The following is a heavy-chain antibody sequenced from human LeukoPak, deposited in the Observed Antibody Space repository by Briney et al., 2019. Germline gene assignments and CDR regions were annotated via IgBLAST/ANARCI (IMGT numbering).Heavy chain of an antibody. CDR1: GYTFTSYD. J-gene: IGHJ4*02. Sequence: ASVKVSCKASGYTFTSYDINWVRQATGQGLEWMGGMNPNSGTTGYAQKFQGRVTMTRNTSTSTAYMELSSLRSEDTAVYYCARIVATDDYWGQGPLVPVSS. CDR3: ARIVATDDY. V-gene: IGHV1-8*01. D-gene: IGHD5-12*01. CDR2: MNPNSGTT.